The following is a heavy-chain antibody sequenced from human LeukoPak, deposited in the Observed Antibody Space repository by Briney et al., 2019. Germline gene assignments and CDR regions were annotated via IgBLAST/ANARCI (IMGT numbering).Heavy chain of an antibody. CDR1: GFTFSSYS. V-gene: IGHV3-21*01. Sequence: GGSLRLSCAASGFTFSSYSMNWVRQAPGKGLEWVSSISSSSSYIYYADSVKGRFTISRDNAKNSLYLQMNSLRAEDTAVYYCASGVTPSNPVTGDYYYGMDVWGQGTTVTVSS. CDR3: ASGVTPSNPVTGDYYYGMDV. D-gene: IGHD4-11*01. CDR2: ISSSSSYI. J-gene: IGHJ6*02.